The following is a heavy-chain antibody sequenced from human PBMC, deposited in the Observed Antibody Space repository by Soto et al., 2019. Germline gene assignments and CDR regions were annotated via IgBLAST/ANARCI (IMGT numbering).Heavy chain of an antibody. Sequence: GGSLRLSCAASGFTFSSYGMHWVRQAPGKGLEWVAVIWYDGSNKYYADSVKGRFTISRDNSKNTLYLQMNSLRAEDTAVYYCARADIVATRPIDYFDYWGQGTLVTVSS. CDR2: IWYDGSNK. CDR3: ARADIVATRPIDYFDY. J-gene: IGHJ4*02. D-gene: IGHD5-12*01. CDR1: GFTFSSYG. V-gene: IGHV3-33*01.